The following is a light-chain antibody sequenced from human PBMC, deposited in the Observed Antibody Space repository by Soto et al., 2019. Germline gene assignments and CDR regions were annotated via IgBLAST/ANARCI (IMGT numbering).Light chain of an antibody. CDR1: QSVSSSY. J-gene: IGKJ5*01. CDR3: QHYGSSPPIT. V-gene: IGKV3-20*01. CDR2: GAS. Sequence: EIVLTQYPGTLSLSPGERATLSCRASQSVSSSYLAWYQQKPGQAPRLLIYGASNRATGIPDRFSGSGSGTDFTLTISRLEPEDFVVYYCQHYGSSPPITFGQGTLLEIK.